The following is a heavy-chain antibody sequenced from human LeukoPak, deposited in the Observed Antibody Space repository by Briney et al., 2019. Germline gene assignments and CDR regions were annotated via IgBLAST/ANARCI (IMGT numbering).Heavy chain of an antibody. Sequence: SETLSLTCAVYGGSFSGYYWSWIRQPPGKGLEWIGEINHSGSTNYNPSLKSRVTISVDTSKNQFSLKLSSVTAADTAVYYCARAPNWFDPWGQGTLVTVSS. J-gene: IGHJ5*02. CDR1: GGSFSGYY. CDR2: INHSGST. CDR3: ARAPNWFDP. V-gene: IGHV4-34*01.